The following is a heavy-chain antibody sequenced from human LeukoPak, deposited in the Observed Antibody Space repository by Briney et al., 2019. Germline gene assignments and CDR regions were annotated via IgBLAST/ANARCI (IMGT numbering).Heavy chain of an antibody. CDR1: GFTFSNYW. Sequence: GGSLRLSCAASGFTFSNYWMSWVRQAPGKGLEWVASIHQHGNEKYFVDSVRGRFTISRDNAKNPLYLQMSSLRAEDTAVYYCATLNGPLFEYWGQGTLVTASS. CDR3: ATLNGPLFEY. D-gene: IGHD2-8*01. CDR2: IHQHGNEK. J-gene: IGHJ4*02. V-gene: IGHV3-7*01.